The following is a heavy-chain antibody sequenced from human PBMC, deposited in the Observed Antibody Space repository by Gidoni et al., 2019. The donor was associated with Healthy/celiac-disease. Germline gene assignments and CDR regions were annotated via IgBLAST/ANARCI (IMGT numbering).Heavy chain of an antibody. J-gene: IGHJ3*02. CDR1: GCTVSRYA. D-gene: IGHD6-19*01. Sequence: EVPVVEAGGGWVQQGGSQRLSGAGSGCTVSRYARSWVRQAPGKGWEWVSAISGIGGITSYADSVKGRFPISRSNSTNTLYLHMHSLRSEVPSVYYCAKDIEVAGSDAFDIWCQVTMVTVSS. CDR3: AKDIEVAGSDAFDI. V-gene: IGHV3-23*04. CDR2: ISGIGGIT.